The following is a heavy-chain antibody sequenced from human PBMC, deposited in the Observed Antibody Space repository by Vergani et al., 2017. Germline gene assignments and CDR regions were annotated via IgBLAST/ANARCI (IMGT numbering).Heavy chain of an antibody. CDR1: GFTFSSYE. CDR2: ISSSGSTI. Sequence: EVQLLESGGGLVQPGGSLRLSCAASGFTFSSYEMNWVRQAPGKGLEWVSYISSSGSTIYYADSVKGRFTISRNNAKNSLYLQMNSLRAEDTAVYYCARAQVATTMYYYYYGMDVWGQGTTVTVSS. CDR3: ARAQVATTMYYYYYGMDV. V-gene: IGHV3-48*03. D-gene: IGHD5-12*01. J-gene: IGHJ6*02.